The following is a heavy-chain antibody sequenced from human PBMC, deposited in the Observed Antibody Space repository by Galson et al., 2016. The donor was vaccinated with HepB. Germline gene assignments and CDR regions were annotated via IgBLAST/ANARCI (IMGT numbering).Heavy chain of an antibody. D-gene: IGHD3-10*01. Sequence: SLRLSCAASGFTFSSYWMSWVRQAPGKGLEWVANIKQDGSEKYYLDSVEGRFTISRDNAKNSVYLQMNSLRGEDSGLYYCARDVGHDSLNMVRGRVTNYYRYYGMDVWGQGTTVTVSS. J-gene: IGHJ6*02. V-gene: IGHV3-7*01. CDR2: IKQDGSEK. CDR1: GFTFSSYW. CDR3: ARDVGHDSLNMVRGRVTNYYRYYGMDV.